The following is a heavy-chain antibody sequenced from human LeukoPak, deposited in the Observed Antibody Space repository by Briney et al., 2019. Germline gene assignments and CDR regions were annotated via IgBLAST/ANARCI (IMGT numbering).Heavy chain of an antibody. V-gene: IGHV1-2*02. Sequence: ASVKVSCKASGYTFTGYYMHWVRQAPGQGLEWMGWINPTSGGTNYAQKFQGRVTMTRDTSISTAYMELSRLRSDDTAVYYCARIFYGGTQVDDYWGQGTLVTVSS. D-gene: IGHD4-23*01. J-gene: IGHJ4*02. CDR3: ARIFYGGTQVDDY. CDR2: INPTSGGT. CDR1: GYTFTGYY.